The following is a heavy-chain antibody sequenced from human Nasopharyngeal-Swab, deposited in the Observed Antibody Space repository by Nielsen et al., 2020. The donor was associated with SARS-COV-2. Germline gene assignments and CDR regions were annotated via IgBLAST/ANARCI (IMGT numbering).Heavy chain of an antibody. D-gene: IGHD3-10*01. J-gene: IGHJ3*02. CDR1: GGSISSYY. CDR2: IYYSGST. Sequence: SETPSLTCTVSGGSISSYYWSWIRQPPGKGLEWIGYIYYSGSTNYNPSLKSRVTISVDTSKNQFSLKLSSVTAADTAVYYCARLWGSNDYYGSGSYYAFDIWGQGTMVTVSS. V-gene: IGHV4-59*08. CDR3: ARLWGSNDYYGSGSYYAFDI.